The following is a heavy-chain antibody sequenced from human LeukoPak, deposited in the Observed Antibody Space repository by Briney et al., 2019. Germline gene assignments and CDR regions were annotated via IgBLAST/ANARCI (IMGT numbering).Heavy chain of an antibody. CDR1: GCTFSSYS. D-gene: IGHD3-3*01. Sequence: PGGSLRLSCAASGCTFSSYSMNWVRQAPGKGLEWVSSISSSSSYIYYADSVKGRFTSSRDNAKNSLYLQMNRLRAEDTAVYYCASLGVAANDAFDIWGQGTMVTVSS. J-gene: IGHJ3*02. CDR3: ASLGVAANDAFDI. V-gene: IGHV3-21*01. CDR2: ISSSSSYI.